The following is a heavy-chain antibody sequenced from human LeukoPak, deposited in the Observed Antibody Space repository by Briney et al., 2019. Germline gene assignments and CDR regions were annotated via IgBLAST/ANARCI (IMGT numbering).Heavy chain of an antibody. CDR1: GGTFSSYA. CDR3: ARGTTGTTFLFDY. CDR2: IIPILGIA. V-gene: IGHV1-69*04. Sequence: ASVKVSCKASGGTFSSYAISWVRQAPGQGLEWMGRIIPILGIANYAQKFQGRVTITADKSTSTAYMELRSLRSDDTAVYYCARGTTGTTFLFDYWGQGTLVTVSS. J-gene: IGHJ4*02. D-gene: IGHD1-1*01.